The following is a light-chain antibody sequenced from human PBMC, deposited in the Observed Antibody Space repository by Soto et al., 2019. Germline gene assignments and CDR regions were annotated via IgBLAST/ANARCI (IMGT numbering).Light chain of an antibody. V-gene: IGKV3-15*01. CDR1: QSVSSN. CDR3: QQYNDWWT. J-gene: IGKJ1*01. Sequence: EMVMTQSPATLSVSPGERAALSCRASQSVSSNLAWYQQKPGQAPRLLIYGASTRAAGIPARFSGSGSGTEFTLTISSVQSGDSAVYYCQQYNDWWTFGQGTKVDIK. CDR2: GAS.